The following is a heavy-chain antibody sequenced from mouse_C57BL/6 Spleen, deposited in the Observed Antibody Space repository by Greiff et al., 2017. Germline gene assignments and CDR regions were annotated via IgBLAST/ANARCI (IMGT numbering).Heavy chain of an antibody. CDR3: ARVPMVTNYYAMDY. CDR1: GYTFTSYW. D-gene: IGHD2-2*01. Sequence: QVQLQQPGAELVMPGASVKLSCKASGYTFTSYWMHWVKQRPGQGLEWIGEIDPSDSYTNYNQKFKGKSTLTVDKSSSKAYMQLSSLTSEDSAVYYCARVPMVTNYYAMDYWGQGTSVTVSS. J-gene: IGHJ4*01. CDR2: IDPSDSYT. V-gene: IGHV1-69*01.